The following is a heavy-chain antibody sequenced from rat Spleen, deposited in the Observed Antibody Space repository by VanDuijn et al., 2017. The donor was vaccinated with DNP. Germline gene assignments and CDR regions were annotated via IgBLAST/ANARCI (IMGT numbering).Heavy chain of an antibody. Sequence: EVQLVESGGGLVQPGRSLKLSCVASGFIFSDYWMTWIRQAPGKGLEWVASITNTGDSTYYPDSVKGRFTISRDNAKSTLYLQMNSLRSEDTATYYCTTNWENDYWGQGVMVTVSS. CDR2: ITNTGDST. CDR3: TTNWENDY. V-gene: IGHV5-31*01. D-gene: IGHD5-1*01. J-gene: IGHJ2*01. CDR1: GFIFSDYW.